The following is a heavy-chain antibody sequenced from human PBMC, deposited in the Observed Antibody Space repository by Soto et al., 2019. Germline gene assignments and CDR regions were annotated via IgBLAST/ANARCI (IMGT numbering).Heavy chain of an antibody. CDR3: ARCTFPCGDFDY. CDR2: ASYSASS. J-gene: IGHJ4*02. Sequence: HLQLRESAPGLVRPPVTLSLTCTVSGASFIGNSYYWACIRQPPGKGLAWIATASYSASSFYNPSLESRATISVGASTTHFSLNPRSVAAADTAVYYWARCTFPCGDFDYWGQGALVTVSP. CDR1: GASFIGNSYY. D-gene: IGHD1-1*01. V-gene: IGHV4-39*02.